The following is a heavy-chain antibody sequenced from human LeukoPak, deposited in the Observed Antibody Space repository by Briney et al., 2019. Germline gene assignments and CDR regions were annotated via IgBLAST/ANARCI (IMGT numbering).Heavy chain of an antibody. CDR3: ARGVPGTYYFFDY. D-gene: IGHD3-10*01. CDR2: INPNSGGT. CDR1: GYTFSAYY. V-gene: IGHV1-2*02. J-gene: IGHJ4*02. Sequence: ASVKLSCKASGYTFSAYYIHWVRQAPGQGLEWMGWINPNSGGTSYAQNFRGRVTMSRDTSINTAYMELTSLRSDDTAVYYCARGVPGTYYFFDYWGQGTLVTVSS.